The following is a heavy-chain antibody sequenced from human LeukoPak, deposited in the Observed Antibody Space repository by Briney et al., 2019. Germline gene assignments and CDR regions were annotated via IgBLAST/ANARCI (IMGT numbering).Heavy chain of an antibody. V-gene: IGHV3-49*03. CDR2: IRKKDYGVTT. J-gene: IGHJ4*02. CDR3: SRGLHDYGDSNYYFDQ. Sequence: GGSLRLSCTASGFTFGADAWSWFRQAPGKGLEWISFIRKKDYGVTTDYAASMRGRFTISRDDAKSIAYLQMNSLKTEDTALYYCSRGLHDYGDSNYYFDQWGRGTLVTVSS. CDR1: GFTFGADA. D-gene: IGHD4-17*01.